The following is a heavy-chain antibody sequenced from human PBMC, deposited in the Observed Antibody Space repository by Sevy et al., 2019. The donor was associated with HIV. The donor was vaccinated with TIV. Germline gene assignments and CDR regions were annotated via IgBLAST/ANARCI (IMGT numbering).Heavy chain of an antibody. Sequence: GGSLRLSCAASGFTFSSYEMNWVRQAPGKGLEWVSYISSSGSTIYYADSVKGRFTISRDNAKNSLYLQMNSLRVEDTAVYYCASFDIVATIGYYYYGMDVWGQGTTVTVSS. V-gene: IGHV3-48*03. CDR2: ISSSGSTI. J-gene: IGHJ6*02. CDR3: ASFDIVATIGYYYYGMDV. CDR1: GFTFSSYE. D-gene: IGHD5-12*01.